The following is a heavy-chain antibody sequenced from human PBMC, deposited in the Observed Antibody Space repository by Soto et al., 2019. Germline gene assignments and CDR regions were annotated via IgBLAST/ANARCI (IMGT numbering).Heavy chain of an antibody. D-gene: IGHD3-16*01. CDR3: VKRGSNWAGFAR. V-gene: IGHV3-23*01. CDR1: GFMLDNYA. CDR2: VGGSDGDRNGVA. Sequence: QLLESGGDLVQPGKSLRLSCAASGFMLDNYAMSWIRQAPGKGPEWVSTVGGSDGDRNGVACYEDSLRVRFIISRDLSGNIRYLRMDNLRVEDTALYYCVKRGSNWAGFARWGQGTKVVVSS. J-gene: IGHJ3*01.